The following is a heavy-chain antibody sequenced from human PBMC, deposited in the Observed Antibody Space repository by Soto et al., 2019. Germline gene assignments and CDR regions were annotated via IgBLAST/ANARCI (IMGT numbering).Heavy chain of an antibody. D-gene: IGHD6-13*01. CDR3: ARGGYSSTWSNLLDRSGLDV. CDR2: IVPLFRTT. CDR1: GGTFSSYA. Sequence: QVQLVQSGAEAKKPGSSVKVSCKTSGGTFSSYAISWVRQAPGQGLEWMGGIVPLFRTTNYAQKFQGRVTITADTSTYIVYMELSGLRSGDTAVYSCARGGYSSTWSNLLDRSGLDVWGQGTTVTVSS. V-gene: IGHV1-69*06. J-gene: IGHJ6*02.